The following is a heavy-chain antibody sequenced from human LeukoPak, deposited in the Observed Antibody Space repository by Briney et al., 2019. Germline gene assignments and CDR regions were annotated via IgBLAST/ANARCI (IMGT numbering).Heavy chain of an antibody. Sequence: GGSLRLSCAASGFTFSNSAMSWVRQAPGKGLEWVSTLSGSGITTYYADSVKGRFTISRDNSKNTLYLQMNSLRAEDTAVYYCAKGIYSSGWSYFDYWGHGTLVTVPS. V-gene: IGHV3-23*01. D-gene: IGHD6-19*01. J-gene: IGHJ4*01. CDR2: LSGSGITT. CDR1: GFTFSNSA. CDR3: AKGIYSSGWSYFDY.